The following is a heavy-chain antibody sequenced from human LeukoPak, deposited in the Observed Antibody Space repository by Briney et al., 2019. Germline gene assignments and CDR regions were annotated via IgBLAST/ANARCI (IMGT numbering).Heavy chain of an antibody. CDR1: GFTFSSYA. Sequence: GGSLRLSCAASGFTFSSYAMHWVRQAPGKGLEWVAVISYDGSKKYYVDSVKGRFTISRDNSKNTLYLQMNSLRAEDTAVYYCAKRYCSGGSCYGQFDYWGQGTLVTVSS. J-gene: IGHJ4*02. CDR3: AKRYCSGGSCYGQFDY. V-gene: IGHV3-30*04. D-gene: IGHD2-15*01. CDR2: ISYDGSKK.